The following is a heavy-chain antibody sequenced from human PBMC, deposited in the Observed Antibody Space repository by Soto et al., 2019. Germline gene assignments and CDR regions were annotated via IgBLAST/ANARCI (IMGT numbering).Heavy chain of an antibody. CDR3: ARATYEFWSGRFDY. J-gene: IGHJ4*02. CDR1: GGSISRYY. D-gene: IGHD3-3*01. V-gene: IGHV4-59*01. CDR2: IYYSGST. Sequence: SETLSLACPVSGGSISRYYWSWIRQPPGKGVEGIGYIYYSGSTNYNPSLKRRVTISVDTSKNQFSLKLSSVTAADAAVYYCARATYEFWSGRFDYWGQGTLVTV.